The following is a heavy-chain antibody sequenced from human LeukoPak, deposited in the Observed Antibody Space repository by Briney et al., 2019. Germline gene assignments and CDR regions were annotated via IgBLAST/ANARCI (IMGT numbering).Heavy chain of an antibody. J-gene: IGHJ3*02. V-gene: IGHV3-7*01. Sequence: GGSLRLSCAASGFTSSSYWMSWVRQAPGKGLEWVANIKQDGSEKYYVASVKGRFTISRDNAKNSLYLQMNSLRAEDTAVYYCARVMGRGAFDIWGQGTMVTVSS. CDR1: GFTSSSYW. CDR3: ARVMGRGAFDI. CDR2: IKQDGSEK. D-gene: IGHD3-10*01.